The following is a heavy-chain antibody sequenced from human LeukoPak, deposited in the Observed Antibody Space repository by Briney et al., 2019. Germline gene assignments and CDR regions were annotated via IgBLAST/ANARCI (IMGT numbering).Heavy chain of an antibody. CDR3: ATKGPPYGSGSYYYYYYMDV. J-gene: IGHJ6*03. V-gene: IGHV1-69*06. CDR1: GGTFSSYA. CDR2: IIPIFGTA. D-gene: IGHD3-10*01. Sequence: ASVKVSCKASGGTFSSYAISWVRQAPGQGLEWMGGIIPIFGTANYAQKFQGRVTITADKSTSTAYMELSSLRSEDTAVYYCATKGPPYGSGSYYYYYYMDVWGKGTTVTISS.